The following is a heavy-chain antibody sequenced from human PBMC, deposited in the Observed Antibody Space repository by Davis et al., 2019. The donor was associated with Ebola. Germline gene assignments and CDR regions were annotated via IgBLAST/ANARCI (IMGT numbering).Heavy chain of an antibody. CDR2: ISSSSSYI. D-gene: IGHD6-13*01. J-gene: IGHJ4*02. Sequence: PGGSLRLSCAASGFTFSSYSMNWVRQAPGKGLEWVSSISSSSSYIYYADSVKGRFTISRDNAKNSLYLQMNSLRAEDTAVYYCARDWASGYSSSWAYFDSWGQGAPVTVSS. V-gene: IGHV3-21*01. CDR1: GFTFSSYS. CDR3: ARDWASGYSSSWAYFDS.